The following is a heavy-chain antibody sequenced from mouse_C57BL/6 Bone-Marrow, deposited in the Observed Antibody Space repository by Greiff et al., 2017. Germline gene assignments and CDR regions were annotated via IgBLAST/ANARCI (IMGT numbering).Heavy chain of an antibody. D-gene: IGHD2-4*01. CDR3: APIYYDYDEGDYYAMDY. Sequence: EVQLLESGPGLVKPSQSLSLTCSVTGYSITSGYYWNWIRQFPGNKLEWMGYISYDGSNNYNPSLKNRISITRDTSKNQFFLKLNSVTTEDTATYYCAPIYYDYDEGDYYAMDYWGQGTSVTVSS. CDR1: GYSITSGYY. CDR2: ISYDGSN. V-gene: IGHV3-6*01. J-gene: IGHJ4*01.